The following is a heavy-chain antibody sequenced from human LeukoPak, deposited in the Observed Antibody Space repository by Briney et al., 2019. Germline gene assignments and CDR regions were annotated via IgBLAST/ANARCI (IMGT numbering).Heavy chain of an antibody. CDR2: ISYDGSNE. CDR3: ASLTGKDV. V-gene: IGHV3-30*04. J-gene: IGHJ6*04. CDR1: GFTFSSYV. Sequence: GGSLRLSCAASGFTFSSYVMHWVRQAPGKGLEWVAIISYDGSNEYYADSVKGRFTISRDNAKNTLYLQMNSLRAEDTAVYYCASLTGKDVWGKGTTVTISS.